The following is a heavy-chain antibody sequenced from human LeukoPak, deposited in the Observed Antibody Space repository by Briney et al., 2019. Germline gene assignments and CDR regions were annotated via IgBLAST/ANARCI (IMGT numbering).Heavy chain of an antibody. CDR1: GFTFSSYN. D-gene: IGHD3-9*01. J-gene: IGHJ2*01. Sequence: GESLRLSCAASGFTFSSYNMNWVRQAPGKGLEWVSSISSSSSYIYYADSVRGRFTISRDNAKNSLYLQMSSLRAEDTAMYYCARVIKYYPILTGYYNSWYFDLWGRGTLVTVSS. V-gene: IGHV3-21*04. CDR2: ISSSSSYI. CDR3: ARVIKYYPILTGYYNSWYFDL.